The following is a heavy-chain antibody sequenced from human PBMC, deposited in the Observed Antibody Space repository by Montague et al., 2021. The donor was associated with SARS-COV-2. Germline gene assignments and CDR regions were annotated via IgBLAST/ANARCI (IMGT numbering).Heavy chain of an antibody. Sequence: SETLSLTCAVYGGSFSGYFWSWIRQTPGRGLEWIGEINHGGTADYDPPLKSRVTLSVDTSKAQFSLILTSVTAADTAVYYCARERGRGVDYFDPWGQGTLVTVSS. V-gene: IGHV4-34*01. J-gene: IGHJ5*02. CDR2: INHGGTA. CDR3: ARERGRGVDYFDP. CDR1: GGSFSGYF. D-gene: IGHD4-11*01.